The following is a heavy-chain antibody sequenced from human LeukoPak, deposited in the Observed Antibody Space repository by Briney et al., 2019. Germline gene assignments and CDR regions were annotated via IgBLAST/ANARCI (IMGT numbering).Heavy chain of an antibody. CDR3: AKDAGYCSGGSCPHYFDY. D-gene: IGHD2-15*01. J-gene: IGHJ4*02. Sequence: GSLRLSCAASGFTFSSYAMSWVRQAPGKGLEWVSAISGSGGSTYYADSVKGRFTISRDNSKNTLYLQMNSLGAEDTAVYYCAKDAGYCSGGSCPHYFDYWGQGTLVTVSS. V-gene: IGHV3-23*01. CDR1: GFTFSSYA. CDR2: ISGSGGST.